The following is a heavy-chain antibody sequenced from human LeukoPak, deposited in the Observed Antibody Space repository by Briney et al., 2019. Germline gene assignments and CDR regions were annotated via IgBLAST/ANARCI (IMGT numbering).Heavy chain of an antibody. J-gene: IGHJ5*02. D-gene: IGHD6-19*01. V-gene: IGHV4-4*07. Sequence: SETLSLTCTVSGGSISSYYWSWIRQPAGKGLEWIGRIYTSGSTNYNPSLKSRVTMSVDTSKNQFSLKLSSVTAADTAVYYCAREKSSGWSSANWFDPWGQGTLVTVSS. CDR1: GGSISSYY. CDR3: AREKSSGWSSANWFDP. CDR2: IYTSGST.